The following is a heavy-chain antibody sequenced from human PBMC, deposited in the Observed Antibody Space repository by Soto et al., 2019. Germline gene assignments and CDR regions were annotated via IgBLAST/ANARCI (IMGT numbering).Heavy chain of an antibody. D-gene: IGHD3-9*01. CDR3: ARGGAGDILTGYYIAY. J-gene: IGHJ4*02. CDR1: GFTFSSYW. CDR2: IRQDGSEK. Sequence: PGGSLRLSCAASGFTFSSYWMSWVGQAPGKGLEWVANIRQDGSEKYDVDSVKGRFTISRDNAKNSLYLQMNSLRAEDTSVYYCARGGAGDILTGYYIAYWGQGTLVTVCS. V-gene: IGHV3-7*01.